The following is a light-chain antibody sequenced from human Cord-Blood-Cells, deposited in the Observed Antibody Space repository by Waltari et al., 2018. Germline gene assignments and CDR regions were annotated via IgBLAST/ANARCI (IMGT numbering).Light chain of an antibody. V-gene: IGKV1-5*01. J-gene: IGKJ1*01. CDR3: QQYNSYPWT. CDR2: GAS. CDR1: RSISSW. Sequence: DIQMTQSRSTLSASVGDRVTITGRASRSISSWLAWYQQKPGKAPKLRIYGASRLKSGVPSRFTRSRSGTEFTLNISLLQPDDFATYYCQQYNSYPWTFGQGTKVEIK.